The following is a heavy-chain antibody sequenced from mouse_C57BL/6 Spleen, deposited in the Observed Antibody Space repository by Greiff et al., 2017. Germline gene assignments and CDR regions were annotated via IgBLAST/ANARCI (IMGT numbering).Heavy chain of an antibody. D-gene: IGHD2-5*01. CDR2: ISSGGDYI. CDR3: TRASYYSNYFDY. V-gene: IGHV5-9-1*02. Sequence: EVQRVESGEGLVKPGGSLKLSCAASGFTFSSYAMSWVRQTPEKRLEWVAYISSGGDYIYYADTVKGRFTISRDNARNTLYLQMSSLKSEDTAMYYCTRASYYSNYFDYWGQGTTLTVSS. CDR1: GFTFSSYA. J-gene: IGHJ2*01.